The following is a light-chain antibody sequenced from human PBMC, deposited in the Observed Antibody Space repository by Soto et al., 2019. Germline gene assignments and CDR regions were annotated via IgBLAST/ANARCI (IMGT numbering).Light chain of an antibody. Sequence: IVMTQSPDSLAVSLGERATINCKSSQSVLYSSNNKNYLAWYQQKPGQPPKLLIYWASTRESGVPDRFSGSGSGTDFTLTISSLQAEDVAVYYCQQYYSTPQGTFGQGTKVEIK. J-gene: IGKJ1*01. CDR3: QQYYSTPQGT. V-gene: IGKV4-1*01. CDR2: WAS. CDR1: QSVLYSSNNKNY.